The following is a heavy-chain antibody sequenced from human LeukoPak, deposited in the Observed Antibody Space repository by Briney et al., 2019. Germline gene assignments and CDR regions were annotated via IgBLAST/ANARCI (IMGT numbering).Heavy chain of an antibody. D-gene: IGHD1-7*01. V-gene: IGHV3-30*03. CDR3: ATDTRVELNWYFDL. CDR2: ISYDGSNK. Sequence: GGSLRLSCAASGFTFSSYGMHWVRQAPGKGLEWVAVISYDGSNKYYADSVKGRFTISRDNSKNTLYLQMNSLGAEDTAVYYCATDTRVELNWYFDLWGRGTLVTVSS. J-gene: IGHJ2*01. CDR1: GFTFSSYG.